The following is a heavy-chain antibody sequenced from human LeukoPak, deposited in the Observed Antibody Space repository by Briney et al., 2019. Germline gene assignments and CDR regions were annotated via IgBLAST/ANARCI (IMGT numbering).Heavy chain of an antibody. CDR2: IFSDASST. Sequence: GGSLRLSCAASGFTFSSYWMHWVRHAPGKGLVWVSRIFSDASSTNYADSVKGRFTISRDNAKNTLYLQMNSLGADDTAVYYCARVLPNSGRYFDYWGQGTLVTVSS. CDR3: ARVLPNSGRYFDY. CDR1: GFTFSSYW. J-gene: IGHJ4*02. D-gene: IGHD6-19*01. V-gene: IGHV3-74*01.